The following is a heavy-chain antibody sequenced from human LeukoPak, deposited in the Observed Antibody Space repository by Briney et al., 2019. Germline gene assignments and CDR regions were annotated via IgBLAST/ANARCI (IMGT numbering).Heavy chain of an antibody. V-gene: IGHV3-53*01. CDR2: IYSGGST. Sequence: GGSLRLSCAASGFTVSSNYMSWVRQAPGKGLEWVSVIYSGGSTYYADSVKGRFTISRDNAKNSLYLQMDSLRAEDTAVFFCARRGLGNCFDYWGQGTLVTVSS. J-gene: IGHJ4*02. CDR3: ARRGLGNCFDY. CDR1: GFTVSSNY.